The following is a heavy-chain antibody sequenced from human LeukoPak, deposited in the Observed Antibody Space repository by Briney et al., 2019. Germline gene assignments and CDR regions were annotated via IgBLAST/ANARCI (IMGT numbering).Heavy chain of an antibody. CDR1: GFTFSSYW. J-gene: IGHJ5*02. D-gene: IGHD6-19*01. Sequence: PGGSLRLSCAASGFTFSSYWMSGVRQAPGKGREWVANIKPDGSGKYYVDSVKGRFTISRDNAKNSLYLQMNSLRAADTAVYYCARVEGIGWLYNWFDPWGQGTLVSVSS. CDR3: ARVEGIGWLYNWFDP. CDR2: IKPDGSGK. V-gene: IGHV3-7*01.